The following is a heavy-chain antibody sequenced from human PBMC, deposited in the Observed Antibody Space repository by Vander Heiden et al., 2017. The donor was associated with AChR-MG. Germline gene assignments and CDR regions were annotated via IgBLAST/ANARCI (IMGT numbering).Heavy chain of an antibody. CDR1: GYTFTSYD. V-gene: IGHV1-8*01. D-gene: IGHD3-10*01. CDR3: ARGPRRKLLWFGELSRRNWFDP. CDR2: MNPNSGNT. Sequence: QVQLVQSGAEVKKPGASVKVSCKASGYTFTSYDINWVRQATGQGLEWMGWMNPNSGNTGYAQKFQGRVTMTRNTSISTAYMELSSLRSEDTAVYYCARGPRRKLLWFGELSRRNWFDPWGQGTLVTVSS. J-gene: IGHJ5*02.